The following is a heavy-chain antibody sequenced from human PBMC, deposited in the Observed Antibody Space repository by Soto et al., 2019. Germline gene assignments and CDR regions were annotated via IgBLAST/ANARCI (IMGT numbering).Heavy chain of an antibody. CDR3: ARTYCTTTACQAHGIDV. J-gene: IGHJ6*02. D-gene: IGHD4-4*01. Sequence: PSETLSLTCTVSGGSISSGDYYWSWIRQPPGKGLKWIGYIYYSGSTYYNPSLKSRVTISVDTSKNQFSLKLSSVTAADTAVYFCARTYCTTTACQAHGIDVWGQGTTVTVSS. CDR1: GGSISSGDYY. CDR2: IYYSGST. V-gene: IGHV4-30-4*01.